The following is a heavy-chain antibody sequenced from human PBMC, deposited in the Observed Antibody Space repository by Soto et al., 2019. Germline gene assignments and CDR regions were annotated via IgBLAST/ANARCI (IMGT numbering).Heavy chain of an antibody. D-gene: IGHD2-21*01. V-gene: IGHV4-39*01. CDR2: IYYTGSA. Sequence: SSETLSLTCNVSGGSRSTNYYWGWIRPPPGKGLEWFGNIYYTGSAHYNPSLESRVTISVDTCKNQISLRLWSVTAADTAVYYCASRRYLRYYFDYWGRGTLVTVS. CDR3: ASRRYLRYYFDY. CDR1: GGSRSTNYY. J-gene: IGHJ4*01.